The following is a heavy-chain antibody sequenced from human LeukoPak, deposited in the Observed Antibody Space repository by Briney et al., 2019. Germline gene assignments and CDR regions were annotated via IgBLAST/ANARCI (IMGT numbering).Heavy chain of an antibody. D-gene: IGHD3-10*01. V-gene: IGHV1-3*01. CDR2: INAGNGNT. J-gene: IGHJ4*02. Sequence: ASVKVSCKASGYTFTSYAMHWVRQAPGQRLEWMGWINAGNGNTKYSQKFQGRVTITRDTSASTAYMELSSLRSEDTAVYYCARVKTRYGSGSYIVDYWGQGTLVTVSS. CDR1: GYTFTSYA. CDR3: ARVKTRYGSGSYIVDY.